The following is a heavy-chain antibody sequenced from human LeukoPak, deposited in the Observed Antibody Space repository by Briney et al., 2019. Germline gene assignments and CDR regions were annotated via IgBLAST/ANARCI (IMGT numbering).Heavy chain of an antibody. Sequence: GGSLRLSCAASGFTFSSYWMSWVRQAPGKGLEWVANIKQDGSEKYYVDSVKGRFTISRDNAKNSLYLQMNSLRAEDTAVYYCARRVLYYDSSGYGTYYYYMDVWGKGTTVTASS. CDR3: ARRVLYYDSSGYGTYYYYMDV. CDR1: GFTFSSYW. J-gene: IGHJ6*03. V-gene: IGHV3-7*01. D-gene: IGHD3-22*01. CDR2: IKQDGSEK.